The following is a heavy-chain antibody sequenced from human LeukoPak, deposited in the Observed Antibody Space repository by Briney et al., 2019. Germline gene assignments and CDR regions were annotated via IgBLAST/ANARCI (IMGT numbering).Heavy chain of an antibody. CDR3: ARDRGYCSSPSCPIQYFQH. CDR2: ISGSGGST. Sequence: GGSLRLSCAASGFTFSSYAMSWVRQAPGKGLEWVSAISGSGGSTYYADSVKGRFTTSRDNSKNTLYLQMNSLRAEDTAVYYCARDRGYCSSPSCPIQYFQHWGQGTLVTVSS. V-gene: IGHV3-23*01. J-gene: IGHJ1*01. CDR1: GFTFSSYA. D-gene: IGHD2-2*01.